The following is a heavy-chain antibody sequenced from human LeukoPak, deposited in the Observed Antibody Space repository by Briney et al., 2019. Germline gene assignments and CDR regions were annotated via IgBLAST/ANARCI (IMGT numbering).Heavy chain of an antibody. CDR3: ARERITMVRGVIDY. D-gene: IGHD3-10*01. CDR2: ISSSSSYI. J-gene: IGHJ4*02. CDR1: GFTFSSYS. V-gene: IGHV3-21*01. Sequence: GGSLRLSCAASGFTFSSYSMNWVRQAPGKGLEWVSSISSSSSYIYYADSVKGRFTISRDNAKNSLNLQMNSLRAEDTAVYYCARERITMVRGVIDYWGQGPLVPVPS.